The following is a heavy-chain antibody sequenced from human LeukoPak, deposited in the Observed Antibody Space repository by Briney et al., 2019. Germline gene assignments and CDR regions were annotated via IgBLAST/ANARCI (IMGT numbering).Heavy chain of an antibody. CDR2: INSDGSGT. Sequence: GGSLRLSCAASGFTFSSYWMYWVRQAPGTGLVWVSDINSDGSGTAYADSVRGRFTISRDNAKTTLYLQMNSLRADDTAVYYCAASRSFDYWGQGALVTVSS. CDR3: AASRSFDY. J-gene: IGHJ4*02. V-gene: IGHV3-74*01. CDR1: GFTFSSYW.